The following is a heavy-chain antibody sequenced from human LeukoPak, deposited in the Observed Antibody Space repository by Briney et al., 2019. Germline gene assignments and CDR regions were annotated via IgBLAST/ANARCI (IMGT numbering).Heavy chain of an antibody. CDR1: GGSFSGYY. V-gene: IGHV4-34*01. J-gene: IGHJ4*02. D-gene: IGHD1-26*01. CDR2: IYYSGST. CDR3: ATNTGSYFAWFDY. Sequence: SETLSLTCAVYGGSFSGYYWSWIRQPPGKGLEGIGSIYYSGSTYYNPSLKSRVTISVDTSKNQVSLKLSSVSAADSAVYSCATNTGSYFAWFDYWGQGTLVTVSS.